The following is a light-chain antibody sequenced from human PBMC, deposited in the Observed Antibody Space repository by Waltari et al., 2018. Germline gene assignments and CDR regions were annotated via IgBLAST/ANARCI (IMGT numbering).Light chain of an antibody. CDR2: VNS. Sequence: QSGLTQPPSVSGAPGRRVTISSTGSSSNIGAGYEVHLYQLLPGTAPKLLIYVNSNRPSGVPDRFSGSKSGTSASLAITGLQAEDEADYYCQSYDSSLSGSVFGGGTKLTVL. V-gene: IGLV1-40*01. CDR1: SSNIGAGYE. J-gene: IGLJ3*02. CDR3: QSYDSSLSGSV.